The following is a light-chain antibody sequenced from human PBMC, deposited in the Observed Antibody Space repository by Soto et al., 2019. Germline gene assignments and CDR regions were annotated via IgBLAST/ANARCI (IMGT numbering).Light chain of an antibody. Sequence: DLQMTQSPSTLSASVGDRVTITCRASQSVNNWLAWYQQKPGKAPKLLIYKASTLQTGVPSRFTGSGSGTDFTLTISSLQPDDAATYYCQLYNSYSWTFGQGTKVES. CDR3: QLYNSYSWT. CDR1: QSVNNW. V-gene: IGKV1-5*03. CDR2: KAS. J-gene: IGKJ1*01.